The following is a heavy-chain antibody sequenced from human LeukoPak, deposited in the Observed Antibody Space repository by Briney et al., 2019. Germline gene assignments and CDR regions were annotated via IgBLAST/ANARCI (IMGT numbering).Heavy chain of an antibody. J-gene: IGHJ4*02. CDR2: ISYSGST. V-gene: IGHV4-39*01. D-gene: IGHD2-8*02. CDR3: ARLGGVYGGYYFDY. CDR1: GGSISSSSYH. Sequence: PSETLSLTCTVSGGSISSSSYHWGWIRQPPGKGLEWIGSISYSGSTCYNLSLKSRVTISVDTSKNQFSLKLNSLTAADTAVYFCARLGGVYGGYYFDYWGQGTLVTVSS.